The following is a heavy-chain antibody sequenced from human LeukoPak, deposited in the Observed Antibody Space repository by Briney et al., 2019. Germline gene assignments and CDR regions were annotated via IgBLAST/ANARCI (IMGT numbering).Heavy chain of an antibody. Sequence: GGSLRLSCAASGFTFSSYWMSWVRQAPGKGLEWVANIKQDGSEKYYVDSVKGRFTISRDNAKNSLYLQMNSLRAKDTAVYYCARGTGNYYDSSGPRDYWGQGTLVTVSS. D-gene: IGHD3-22*01. J-gene: IGHJ4*02. CDR3: ARGTGNYYDSSGPRDY. CDR2: IKQDGSEK. CDR1: GFTFSSYW. V-gene: IGHV3-7*01.